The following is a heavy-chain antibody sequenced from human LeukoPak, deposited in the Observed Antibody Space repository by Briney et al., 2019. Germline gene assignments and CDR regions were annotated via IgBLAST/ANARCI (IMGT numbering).Heavy chain of an antibody. CDR3: ARLLTGYNSGWFPFDY. Sequence: GESLKISCKCPGYSFTSYWIGWVRQMPGKGLEWMGIIYPGASDTRYSPSFQGQVTISADKSISTAYLQWSSLKASDTAMYYCARLLTGYNSGWFPFDYWGQGTLVTVSS. CDR2: IYPGASDT. D-gene: IGHD6-19*01. V-gene: IGHV5-51*01. CDR1: GYSFTSYW. J-gene: IGHJ4*02.